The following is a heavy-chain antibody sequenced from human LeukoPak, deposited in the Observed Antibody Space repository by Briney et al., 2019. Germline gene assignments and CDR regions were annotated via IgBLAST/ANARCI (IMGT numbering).Heavy chain of an antibody. CDR3: ALYCSGGSCHLDAFDI. V-gene: IGHV4-39*01. CDR2: IYYSGST. J-gene: IGHJ3*02. CDR1: GGSISSSSYY. Sequence: SETLSLTCTVSGGSISSSSYYWGWIRQPPGKGLEWIGSIYYSGSTYYNPSLKSRVTISVDTSKNQFSLKLSSVTAADTAVYCCALYCSGGSCHLDAFDIWGQGTMVTVSS. D-gene: IGHD2-15*01.